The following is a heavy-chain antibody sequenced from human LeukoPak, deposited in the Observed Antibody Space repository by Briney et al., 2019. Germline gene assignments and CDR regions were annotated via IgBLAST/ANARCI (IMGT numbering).Heavy chain of an antibody. D-gene: IGHD5-24*01. J-gene: IGHJ3*02. Sequence: SETLSLTCTVSGGSISSYYWSWIRQPPGKGLEWIGNIYYSGSTNYNPSLKSRVTISVDTSKNQFSLKLSSVTAADTAVYYCARSDGYISDAFDIWGQGTMVTVSS. CDR2: IYYSGST. CDR1: GGSISSYY. CDR3: ARSDGYISDAFDI. V-gene: IGHV4-59*01.